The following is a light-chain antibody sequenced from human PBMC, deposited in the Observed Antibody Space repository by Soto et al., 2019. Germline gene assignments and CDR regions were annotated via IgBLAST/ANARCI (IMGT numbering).Light chain of an antibody. J-gene: IGKJ1*01. CDR3: QQSYSTPRP. CDR1: QSISSY. CDR2: AAS. V-gene: IGKV1-39*01. Sequence: DIQMTQSPSSLSASVGDRVTITCRASQSISSYLNWYQQKPGKAPKLLIYAASSLQSGVPSRFSGSGSGTDFTLTISSLRPEDFTTYYCQQSYSTPRPFGQGTKVEIK.